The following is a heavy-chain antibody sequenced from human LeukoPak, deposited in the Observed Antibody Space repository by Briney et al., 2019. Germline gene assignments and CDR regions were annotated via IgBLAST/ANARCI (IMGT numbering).Heavy chain of an antibody. Sequence: GGSLRLSCTASGFTFGDYAMSWFRQAPGKGLEWVGFIRSKAYGGTTEYAASVKGRLTISRDDSKSIAYLQMNSLKTEDTAVYYCTTTYDFWSGYLPGAFDIWGQGTMVTVSS. D-gene: IGHD3-3*01. CDR2: IRSKAYGGTT. CDR3: TTTYDFWSGYLPGAFDI. J-gene: IGHJ3*02. V-gene: IGHV3-49*03. CDR1: GFTFGDYA.